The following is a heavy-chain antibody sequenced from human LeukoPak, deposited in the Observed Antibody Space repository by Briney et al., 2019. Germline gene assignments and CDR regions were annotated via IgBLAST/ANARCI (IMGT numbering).Heavy chain of an antibody. Sequence: SETLSLTCAVPGYSISSGYYWGWIRQHPGEGLEWIPNIYHNGIAYYNPSLKSRVTISVNTSKNQVSLKLNSVSAADTAVYYCARHIGSYYVDYWGQGTLVTVSS. CDR2: IYHNGIA. V-gene: IGHV4-38-2*01. CDR3: ARHIGSYYVDY. CDR1: GYSISSGYY. D-gene: IGHD1-26*01. J-gene: IGHJ4*02.